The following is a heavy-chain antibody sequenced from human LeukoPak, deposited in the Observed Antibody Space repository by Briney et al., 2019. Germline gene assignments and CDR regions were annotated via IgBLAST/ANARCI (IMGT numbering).Heavy chain of an antibody. J-gene: IGHJ4*02. V-gene: IGHV4-61*01. CDR1: GGSVSSGSYY. Sequence: PSETLSLTCTVSGGSVSSGSYYWSWIRQPPGKGLEWIGYIYSSGSANYNPSLKSRVAISVDTSKNQFSLKLSSVTAADTAVYYCARVKEMTTVTTVRYFDYWGQGTLVTVSS. D-gene: IGHD4-17*01. CDR3: ARVKEMTTVTTVRYFDY. CDR2: IYSSGSA.